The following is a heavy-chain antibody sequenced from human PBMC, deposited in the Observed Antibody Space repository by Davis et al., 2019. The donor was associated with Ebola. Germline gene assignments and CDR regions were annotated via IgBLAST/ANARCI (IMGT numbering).Heavy chain of an antibody. CDR3: AKDWNYDFWSGYTFDY. CDR1: GFTFSSYA. J-gene: IGHJ4*02. D-gene: IGHD3-3*01. Sequence: GGSLRLSCAASGFTFSSYAMSWVRQAPGKGLEWVSTISGSGGTTYYADSVKGRFTISRDNSKNTLYLQMNSLRAEDTAVYYCAKDWNYDFWSGYTFDYWGQGTLVTVSS. V-gene: IGHV3-23*01. CDR2: ISGSGGTT.